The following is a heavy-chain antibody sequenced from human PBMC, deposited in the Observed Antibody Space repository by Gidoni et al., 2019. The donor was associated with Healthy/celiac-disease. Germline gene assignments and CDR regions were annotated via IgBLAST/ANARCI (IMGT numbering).Heavy chain of an antibody. CDR3: ARGRGVIPNNWFDP. J-gene: IGHJ5*02. CDR1: GGSIRMSSYY. D-gene: IGHD3-10*01. CDR2: IYYIGST. V-gene: IGHV4-39*01. Sequence: QLQLQESGPGLVKPSETLFLTCTFAGGSIRMSSYYWGWIRTPPGKGLEWIGSIYYIGSTYYNPSLKSRVTISVDTSKNQFSLKLSSVTAADTAVYYCARGRGVIPNNWFDPWGQGTLVTVSS.